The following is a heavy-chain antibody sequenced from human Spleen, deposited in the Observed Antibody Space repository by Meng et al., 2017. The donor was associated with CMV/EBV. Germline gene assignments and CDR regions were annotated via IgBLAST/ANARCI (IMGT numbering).Heavy chain of an antibody. Sequence: GESLKISCEASGFTFSDQDMSWVRQAPGKGLEWVSAISGSGGSTYYADSVKGRFTISRDNSKNTLYLQMNSLRAEDTAVYYCAKGHCSSTSCYVDYWGQGTLVTVSS. CDR1: GFTFSDQD. V-gene: IGHV3-23*01. J-gene: IGHJ4*02. CDR3: AKGHCSSTSCYVDY. CDR2: ISGSGGST. D-gene: IGHD2-2*01.